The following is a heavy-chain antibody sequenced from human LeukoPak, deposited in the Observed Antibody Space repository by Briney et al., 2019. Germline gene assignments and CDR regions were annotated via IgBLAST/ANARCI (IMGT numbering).Heavy chain of an antibody. CDR3: ARRGRGYSYGGPFDY. CDR1: GGSISSSSYY. D-gene: IGHD5-18*01. CDR2: IYYSGSI. J-gene: IGHJ4*02. V-gene: IGHV4-39*01. Sequence: SETLSLTCTVSGGSISSSSYYWGWIREPPGKGLEWIGSIYYSGSIYYNPSLKSRVTISVDTSKNQFSLKLSSVTAADTAVYYCARRGRGYSYGGPFDYWGQGTLVTVSS.